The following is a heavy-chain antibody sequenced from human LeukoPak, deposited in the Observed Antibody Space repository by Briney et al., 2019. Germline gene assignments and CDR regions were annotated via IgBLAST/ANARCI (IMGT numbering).Heavy chain of an antibody. CDR1: GFTFSNAW. CDR3: TTPQPTYYYGSGSSYYFDY. Sequence: GGSLRLSCAASGFTFSNAWMSWVRQAPGKGLEWVGRIKSKTDGGTTDYAAPVKGRFTISRDDPKNTLYLQMNSLKTEDTAVYYCTTPQPTYYYGSGSSYYFDYWGQGTLVTVSS. D-gene: IGHD3-10*01. CDR2: IKSKTDGGTT. V-gene: IGHV3-15*01. J-gene: IGHJ4*02.